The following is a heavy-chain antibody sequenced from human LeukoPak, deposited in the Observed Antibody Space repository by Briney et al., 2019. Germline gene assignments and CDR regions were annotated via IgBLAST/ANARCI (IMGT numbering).Heavy chain of an antibody. CDR3: ARSPITFGGAIVRPFDY. J-gene: IGHJ4*02. CDR2: IYYSGST. V-gene: IGHV4-59*01. Sequence: PSETLSLTCTVSGGSISSYYWSWIRQPPGKGLEWIGYIYYSGSTNYNPSLKSRVTISVDTSKNQFSLKLSSVTAADTAVYYCARSPITFGGAIVRPFDYWGQGTLVTVSS. CDR1: GGSISSYY. D-gene: IGHD3-16*02.